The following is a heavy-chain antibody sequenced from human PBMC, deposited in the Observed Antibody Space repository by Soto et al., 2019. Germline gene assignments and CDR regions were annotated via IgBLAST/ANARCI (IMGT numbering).Heavy chain of an antibody. D-gene: IGHD3-3*01. CDR1: GYTFTIYA. CDR2: INAANGNT. Sequence: QVQLVQSGSEVKKPGASVKVSCKASGYTFTIYAMHWVRQAPGQRLEGMGWINAANGNTKSSQKFQGRVTITRDTSASTAYMELSSLRSEDTAVYYCARDQRRDYDFWSDYSQGFDYWGQGTLVTVSS. J-gene: IGHJ4*02. V-gene: IGHV1-3*01. CDR3: ARDQRRDYDFWSDYSQGFDY.